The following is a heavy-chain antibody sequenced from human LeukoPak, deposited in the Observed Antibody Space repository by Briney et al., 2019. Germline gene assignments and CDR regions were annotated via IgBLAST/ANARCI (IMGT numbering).Heavy chain of an antibody. J-gene: IGHJ6*03. CDR1: GGSISSSSYY. Sequence: PSETLSLTCTVSGGSISSSSYYWGWIRQPPGKGLEWFGSIYYSGSTYYNPSLQSRVTISVDTSKNQFSLKLSSVTAADTAVYYCASVPLGYCSGGSCYAYYYYYYMDVWGKGTTVTVSS. D-gene: IGHD2-15*01. CDR3: ASVPLGYCSGGSCYAYYYYYYMDV. V-gene: IGHV4-39*01. CDR2: IYYSGST.